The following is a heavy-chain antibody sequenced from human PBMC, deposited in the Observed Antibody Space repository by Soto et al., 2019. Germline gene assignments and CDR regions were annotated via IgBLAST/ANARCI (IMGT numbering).Heavy chain of an antibody. Sequence: EVQLVESGGGLVKPGGSLRLSCAASGFAFSSYSMNWVRQAPGKGLEWVAFITIRNSYIYYADSVRGRFTISRDNAKNSLYLQMDGLRAEDTAVYYCARDDGWLVLDYWGQGTLVTVSS. CDR3: ARDDGWLVLDY. CDR1: GFAFSSYS. CDR2: ITIRNSYI. V-gene: IGHV3-21*06. D-gene: IGHD6-19*01. J-gene: IGHJ4*02.